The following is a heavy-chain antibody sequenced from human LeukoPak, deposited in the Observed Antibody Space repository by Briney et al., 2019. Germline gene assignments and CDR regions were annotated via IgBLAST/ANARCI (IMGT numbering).Heavy chain of an antibody. Sequence: PSETLSLTCTVSGGSISSYYWSWIRQPAGKGLEWIGRIYTSGSTNYNPSLKSRVTMSVDTSKNQFSLKLSSVTAADTAVYYCARERPRTSGWYHPPTFDYRGQGTLVTVSS. V-gene: IGHV4-4*07. CDR1: GGSISSYY. D-gene: IGHD6-19*01. CDR2: IYTSGST. J-gene: IGHJ4*02. CDR3: ARERPRTSGWYHPPTFDY.